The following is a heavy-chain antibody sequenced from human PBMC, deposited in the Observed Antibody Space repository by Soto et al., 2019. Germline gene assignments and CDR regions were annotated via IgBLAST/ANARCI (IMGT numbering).Heavy chain of an antibody. CDR3: ERVADHHDPYAI. V-gene: IGHV3-7*01. Sequence: GGSLRLSCAASGFTFSRYWMSWVRQAPGKGLEWVANIKPDGSERHYVDSVKGRFTISRDNPKNSLYLQMNSLRAEDTAVFYCERVADHHDPYAISSQGTMVTVSS. J-gene: IGHJ3*02. CDR2: IKPDGSER. D-gene: IGHD2-15*01. CDR1: GFTFSRYW.